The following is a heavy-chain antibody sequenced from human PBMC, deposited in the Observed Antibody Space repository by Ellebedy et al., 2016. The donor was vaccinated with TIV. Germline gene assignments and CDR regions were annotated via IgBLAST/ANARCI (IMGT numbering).Heavy chain of an antibody. V-gene: IGHV3-74*01. CDR3: ARELNWVLFDY. J-gene: IGHJ4*02. CDR1: GFTFNSFH. D-gene: IGHD7-27*01. CDR2: ISSDGNVV. Sequence: PGGSLRLSCAASGFTFNSFHMHWVRQAPGKGLVWVSRISSDGNVVSYADSVKGRFTISRDNAKSALYLQMHSLRAEDTAVYYCARELNWVLFDYWGQGTLVTVSS.